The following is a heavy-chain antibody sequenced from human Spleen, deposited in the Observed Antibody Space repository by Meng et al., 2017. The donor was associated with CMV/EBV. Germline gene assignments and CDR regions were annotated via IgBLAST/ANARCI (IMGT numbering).Heavy chain of an antibody. CDR2: ISWHGGRT. J-gene: IGHJ6*02. D-gene: IGHD2-2*02. CDR3: ARDLGTASYQFLYAHNYYGMDV. CDR1: GFTFDDYT. Sequence: GSLRLSCAASGFTFDDYTMHWVRQAPGKGLEWVSLISWHGGRTYYADSVKGRFTISRDNAKNSLYLQINSLRAEDTAVYFCARDLGTASYQFLYAHNYYGMDVWGQGTTVTVSS. V-gene: IGHV3-43*01.